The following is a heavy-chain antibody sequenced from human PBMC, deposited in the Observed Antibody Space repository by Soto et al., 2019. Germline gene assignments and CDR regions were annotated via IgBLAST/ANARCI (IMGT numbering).Heavy chain of an antibody. D-gene: IGHD3-10*01. V-gene: IGHV3-30-3*01. CDR1: GFTFSSYA. Sequence: PGGSLRLSCAASGFTFSSYAMHWVRQAPGKGLECVAVISYDGSNKFYRDSVKGRFTISRDNSKNTLYLQINSLRYEDTAVYYCARGPHSASGYYYMDVWGKGTTVTVS. CDR3: ARGPHSASGYYYMDV. CDR2: ISYDGSNK. J-gene: IGHJ6*03.